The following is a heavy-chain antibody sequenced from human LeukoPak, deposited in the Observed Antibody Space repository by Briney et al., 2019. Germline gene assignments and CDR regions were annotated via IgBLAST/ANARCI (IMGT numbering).Heavy chain of an antibody. J-gene: IGHJ5*02. CDR3: ARQSGGPYNWFDP. CDR2: IYSDGST. D-gene: IGHD2-15*01. CDR1: GFTVSSDY. V-gene: IGHV3-66*04. Sequence: GGSLRLSCAASGFTVSSDYMNWVRQAPGKGLEWVSVIYSDGSTYYADSVKGRFTISRDKSKNTLYLQLNSLRAEDTAVYFCARQSGGPYNWFDPWGQETLVTVSS.